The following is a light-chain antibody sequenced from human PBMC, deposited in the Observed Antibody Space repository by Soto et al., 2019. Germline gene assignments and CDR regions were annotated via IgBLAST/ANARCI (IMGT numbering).Light chain of an antibody. CDR1: ISDVGGYNF. Sequence: QSVLTQPASVSGSPGQSIPISCTGTISDVGGYNFVSWYQQYPGKAPKLMICDVSNRPSGVSNRFSGSKSGNTASLTISGLQAEDEADYYCSSFTVSNYVFGTGTKVTVL. J-gene: IGLJ1*01. V-gene: IGLV2-14*03. CDR3: SSFTVSNYV. CDR2: DVS.